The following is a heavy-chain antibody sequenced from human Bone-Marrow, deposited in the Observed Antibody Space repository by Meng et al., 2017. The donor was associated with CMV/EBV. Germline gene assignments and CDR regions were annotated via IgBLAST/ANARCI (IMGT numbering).Heavy chain of an antibody. CDR2: IYYSGST. CDR3: ARYYYDSSGYSTYFDY. J-gene: IGHJ4*02. D-gene: IGHD3-22*01. V-gene: IGHV4-39*01. Sequence: SETLSLTCTVSGGSISSSSYYWGWIRQPPGKGLEWIGSIYYSGSTYYNPSLKSRVTISVDTSKNQFSLKLSSVTAADTAVYYCARYYYDSSGYSTYFDYWGQGTLVTVSS. CDR1: GGSISSSSYY.